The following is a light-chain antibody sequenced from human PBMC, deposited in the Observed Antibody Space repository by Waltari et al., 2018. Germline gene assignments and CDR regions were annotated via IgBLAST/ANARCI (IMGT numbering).Light chain of an antibody. Sequence: EIVLTQSPDILSLSPGERATLSCRASQSVSRSLAWYQQKPGQAPRLLIYGASSRATGIPDRFSGGGSGTDFSLTISRLEPEDFAVYYCQHYVRLPATFGQGTKVKSN. J-gene: IGKJ1*01. CDR3: QHYVRLPAT. CDR2: GAS. V-gene: IGKV3-20*01. CDR1: QSVSRS.